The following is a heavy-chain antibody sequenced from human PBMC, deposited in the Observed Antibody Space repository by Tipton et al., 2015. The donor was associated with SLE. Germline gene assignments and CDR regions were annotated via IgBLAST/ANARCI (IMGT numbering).Heavy chain of an antibody. CDR2: IYYTGTT. J-gene: IGHJ4*02. D-gene: IGHD6-19*01. CDR3: ASSVAVTGVYFDY. CDR1: GVSISSDGFY. Sequence: TLSLTCTVSGVSISSDGFYWSWIHQHPDKVLEWIGYIYYTGTTQYNPSLKSRLTISLDTSKNQFSLRLSSVTAADTAVYYCASSVAVTGVYFDYWGQGTLVTVSS. V-gene: IGHV4-31*03.